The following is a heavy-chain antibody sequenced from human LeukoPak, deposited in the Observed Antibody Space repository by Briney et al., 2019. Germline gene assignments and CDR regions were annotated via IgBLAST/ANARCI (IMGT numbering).Heavy chain of an antibody. D-gene: IGHD1-14*01. J-gene: IGHJ4*02. V-gene: IGHV4-4*02. CDR1: GFSFSSSW. CDR3: AREILGGFNPGAY. CDR2: IHRSGSP. Sequence: PGGSLRISCAASGFSFSSSWMSWVRQPPGKGLEWIGEIHRSGSPNYNPSLQSRVTISIDRSRNQIVLELSSVTAADTAVYYCAREILGGFNPGAYWGQGTLVTVSS.